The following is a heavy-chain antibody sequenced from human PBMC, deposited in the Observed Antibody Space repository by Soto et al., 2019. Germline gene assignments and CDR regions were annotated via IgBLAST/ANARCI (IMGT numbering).Heavy chain of an antibody. CDR2: ISSSSSTI. CDR1: GFTFSSYS. Sequence: PGGSLRLSCAASGFTFSSYSMDWVRQAPGKGLEWVSYISSSSSTIYYADSVKGRFTISRDNAKNSLYLQMNSLRDEDTAVYYCARTGTMVRGVIIRPTYFDYWGQGTLVTVSS. V-gene: IGHV3-48*02. J-gene: IGHJ4*02. CDR3: ARTGTMVRGVIIRPTYFDY. D-gene: IGHD3-10*01.